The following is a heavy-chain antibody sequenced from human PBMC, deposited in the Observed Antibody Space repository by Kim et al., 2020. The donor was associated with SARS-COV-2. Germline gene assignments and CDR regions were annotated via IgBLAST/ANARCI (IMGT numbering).Heavy chain of an antibody. V-gene: IGHV1-18*01. CDR3: ARDRTELELPSDY. D-gene: IGHD1-7*01. Sequence: YAQKLQGRVTMTTDTSTSTAYMELRSLRSDDTAVYYCARDRTELELPSDYWGQGTLVTVSS. J-gene: IGHJ4*02.